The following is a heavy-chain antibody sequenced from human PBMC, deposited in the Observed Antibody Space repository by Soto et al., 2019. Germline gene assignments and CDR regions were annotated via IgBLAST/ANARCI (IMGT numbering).Heavy chain of an antibody. CDR1: GFTFSSYA. J-gene: IGHJ4*02. CDR3: AKYSKAPYYFDY. V-gene: IGHV3-23*01. CDR2: ISGSGGST. D-gene: IGHD2-15*01. Sequence: GSLRLSCAASGFTFSSYAMSWVRQAPGKGLEWVSAISGSGGSTYYADSVKGRFTISRDNSKNTLYLQMNSLRAEDTAVYYRAKYSKAPYYFDYWGQGTLVTVSS.